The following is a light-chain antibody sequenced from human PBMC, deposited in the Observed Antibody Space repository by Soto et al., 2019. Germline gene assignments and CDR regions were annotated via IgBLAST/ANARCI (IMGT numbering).Light chain of an antibody. J-gene: IGLJ2*01. CDR1: NIAIKS. V-gene: IGLV3-21*02. Sequence: SYEMTQAPWVSVAPGQTARITCGGNNIAIKSVHWYQQKPGQAPVLVVYDDGDRPSGIPERFSGSNSGNTATLTITRVEAGDEADYHCQVWDSSSDHRVVFGGGNKLTVL. CDR3: QVWDSSSDHRVV. CDR2: DDG.